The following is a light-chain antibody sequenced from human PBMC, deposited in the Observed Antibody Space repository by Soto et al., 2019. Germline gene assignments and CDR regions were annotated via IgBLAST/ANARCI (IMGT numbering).Light chain of an antibody. J-gene: IGLJ1*01. Sequence: QSVLTQPPSVSGAPGQRVTLSCTGNTSNLGAGYDVHWYQQLPGAAPKLVIFGNRNRPSGVPERFSGSKSGNTASLTISGLQAEDEADYYCSSYTSSSTRVFGTGTKVTVL. V-gene: IGLV1-40*01. CDR2: GNR. CDR3: SSYTSSSTRV. CDR1: TSNLGAGYD.